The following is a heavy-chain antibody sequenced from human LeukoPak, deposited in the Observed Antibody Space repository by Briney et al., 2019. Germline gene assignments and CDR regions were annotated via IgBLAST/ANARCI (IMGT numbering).Heavy chain of an antibody. V-gene: IGHV3-74*01. D-gene: IGHD1-1*01. CDR1: GFTFSSYW. J-gene: IGHJ6*02. CDR2: INSDGSST. Sequence: GGSLRLSCAASGFTFSSYWMHWVRQAPGKGLVWVSRINSDGSSTSYADSVKGRFTISRDNAKNTLYLQMNSLRAEDTAVYYCAREKYTYYYYGMDVWGQGTTVTVSS. CDR3: AREKYTYYYYGMDV.